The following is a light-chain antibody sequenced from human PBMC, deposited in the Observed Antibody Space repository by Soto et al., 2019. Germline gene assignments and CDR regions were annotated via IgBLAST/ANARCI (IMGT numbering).Light chain of an antibody. Sequence: SYELTQPASVSVAPGKTARITCGGNNIGSKSVHWYQQKPGQAPVLVIYYDSDRPSGIPERFSGSNSGNTATLTISRVEAGDEADYYCHVWDSSSDHVVFGGGTKLTVL. CDR2: YDS. J-gene: IGLJ2*01. CDR3: HVWDSSSDHVV. CDR1: NIGSKS. V-gene: IGLV3-21*04.